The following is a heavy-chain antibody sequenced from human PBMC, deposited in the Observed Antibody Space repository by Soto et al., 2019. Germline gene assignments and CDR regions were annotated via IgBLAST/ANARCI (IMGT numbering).Heavy chain of an antibody. V-gene: IGHV4-59*01. D-gene: IGHD6-25*01. J-gene: IGHJ3*02. Sequence: QVQLQESGPGLVKPSETLSLTCTVSGGSISSYYWSWIRQPPGKGLEWIGYIYYSGSTNYNPSLKSRVTISVDTSKNQFSLKLSSVTAADTAVYYCARVGSSDAFDIWGQGTMVTVSS. CDR1: GGSISSYY. CDR2: IYYSGST. CDR3: ARVGSSDAFDI.